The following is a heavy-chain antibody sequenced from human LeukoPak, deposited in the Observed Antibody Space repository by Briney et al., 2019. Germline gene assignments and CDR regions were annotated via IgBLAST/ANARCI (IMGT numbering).Heavy chain of an antibody. D-gene: IGHD3-10*01. CDR2: IIPIFGTA. Sequence: ASLKVSCKASGGTFSSYAISWVRQAPGQGLEWMGGIIPIFGTANYAQKFQGRVTITADESTSTAYMELSSLRSEDTAVYYCARERFDGVGSGPAYQLLWFGGKFDYWGQGTLVTVSS. CDR1: GGTFSSYA. CDR3: ARERFDGVGSGPAYQLLWFGGKFDY. J-gene: IGHJ4*02. V-gene: IGHV1-69*13.